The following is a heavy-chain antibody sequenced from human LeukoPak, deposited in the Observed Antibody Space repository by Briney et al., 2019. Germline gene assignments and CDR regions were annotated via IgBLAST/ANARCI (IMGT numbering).Heavy chain of an antibody. V-gene: IGHV4-34*01. Sequence: SETPSLTCAVYGGSFSGYYWSWIRQPPGKGLEWIGEINHSGSTNYNPSLKSRVTISVDTSKNQFSLKLSSVTAADTAVYYCATNWGSIDYWGQGTLVTVSS. CDR3: ATNWGSIDY. D-gene: IGHD7-27*01. J-gene: IGHJ4*02. CDR2: INHSGST. CDR1: GGSFSGYY.